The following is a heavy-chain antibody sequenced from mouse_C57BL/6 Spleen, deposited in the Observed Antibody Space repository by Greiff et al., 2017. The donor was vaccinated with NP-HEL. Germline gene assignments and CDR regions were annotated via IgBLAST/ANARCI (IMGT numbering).Heavy chain of an antibody. D-gene: IGHD1-1*01. Sequence: EVHLVESGGGLVQPKGSLKLSCAASGFSFNTYAMNWVRQAPGKGLEWVARIRSKSNNYATYYADSVKDRFTISRDDSESMLYLQMNNLTTEDTAMYYCVRQDYGSSSYYFDYWGQGTTLTVSS. CDR1: GFSFNTYA. CDR2: IRSKSNNYAT. CDR3: VRQDYGSSSYYFDY. J-gene: IGHJ2*01. V-gene: IGHV10-1*01.